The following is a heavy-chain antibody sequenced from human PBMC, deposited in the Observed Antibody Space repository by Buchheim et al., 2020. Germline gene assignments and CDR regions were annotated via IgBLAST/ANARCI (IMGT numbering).Heavy chain of an antibody. Sequence: QVQLVQSGAEVKKPGSSVKVSCKASGGTFSSYAISWVRQAPGQGLEWMGRIIPILGIANYAQKFQGRVTITADKSTINAYMELSSLRSEDTAVYYCARDVDAESGYYYGMDVWGQGTT. CDR2: IIPILGIA. J-gene: IGHJ6*02. CDR1: GGTFSSYA. CDR3: ARDVDAESGYYYGMDV. V-gene: IGHV1-69*04. D-gene: IGHD1-14*01.